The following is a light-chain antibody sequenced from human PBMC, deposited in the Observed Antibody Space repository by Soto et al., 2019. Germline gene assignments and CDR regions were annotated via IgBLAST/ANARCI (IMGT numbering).Light chain of an antibody. J-gene: IGLJ1*01. CDR1: SSDVGGYNY. CDR3: SSYTSSSTLRV. CDR2: DAS. V-gene: IGLV2-14*01. Sequence: QSVLTQPASVSGSPGQSITISCTGTSSDVGGYNYVSWYQQHPGKAPKLMIYDASNRPSGVSNRFSGSKSGNTASLTISGLQAEDEADYYCSSYTSSSTLRVFGTGTKVTVL.